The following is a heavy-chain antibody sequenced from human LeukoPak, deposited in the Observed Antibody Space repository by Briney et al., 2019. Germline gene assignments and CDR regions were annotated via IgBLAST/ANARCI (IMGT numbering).Heavy chain of an antibody. Sequence: GGSLRLSCAASGFTFSSYAMHWVRQAPGKGLEWVAVISYDGSNKYYADSVKGRFTISRDNSKNTLYLQMNSLRAEDTAVYYCAKSPIVGAIVYGMDVWGQGTTVTVSS. V-gene: IGHV3-30-3*02. J-gene: IGHJ6*02. CDR3: AKSPIVGAIVYGMDV. CDR2: ISYDGSNK. D-gene: IGHD1-26*01. CDR1: GFTFSSYA.